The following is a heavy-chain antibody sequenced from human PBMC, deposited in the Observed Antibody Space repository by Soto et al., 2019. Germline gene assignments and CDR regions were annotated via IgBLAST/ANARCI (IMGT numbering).Heavy chain of an antibody. D-gene: IGHD2-2*02. CDR2: FVPGHGET. V-gene: IGHV1-24*01. CDR3: ATTLYRGRHYYFYGMDV. Sequence: QVQLIQSGAEVRKPGASVRVSCQVSGHTLSELSIHWVRQTPGKGLEWMGGFVPGHGETIYAQRFQDRVTMTEDTSTETAYRALTSLPSDDTGVYYCATTLYRGRHYYFYGMDVWGQGTAVTVAS. CDR1: GHTLSELS. J-gene: IGHJ6*01.